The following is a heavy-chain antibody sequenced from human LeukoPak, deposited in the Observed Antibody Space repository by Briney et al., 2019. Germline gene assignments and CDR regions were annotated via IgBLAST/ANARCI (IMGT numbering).Heavy chain of an antibody. CDR1: GYTFTSYA. J-gene: IGHJ5*02. Sequence: GASVKVSCKASGYTFTSYAMHWVRQAPGQRLEWMGWINAGNGNTKYSQEFQGRVTITRDTSASTAYMELSSLRSDDTAVYFCARDNSVGDYAWWFDPWGQGTLVTVSS. CDR2: INAGNGNT. V-gene: IGHV1-3*01. D-gene: IGHD1-26*01. CDR3: ARDNSVGDYAWWFDP.